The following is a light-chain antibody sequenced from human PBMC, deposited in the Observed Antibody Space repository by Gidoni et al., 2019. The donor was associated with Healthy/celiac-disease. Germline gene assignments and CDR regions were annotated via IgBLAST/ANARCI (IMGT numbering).Light chain of an antibody. J-gene: IGKJ2*02. V-gene: IGKV4-1*01. CDR1: QSVLYSSNNKIY. CDR3: QQYYSTPCI. CDR2: WAS. Sequence: DIVMNQAPDSLAESLGERATINCKSSQSVLYSSNNKIYLAGYQQKPGQPPKLLIYWASTRESGVPDRFSGSGSGTDFTLTISSLQAEDVAVYYCQQYYSTPCIFXXXTKLEIK.